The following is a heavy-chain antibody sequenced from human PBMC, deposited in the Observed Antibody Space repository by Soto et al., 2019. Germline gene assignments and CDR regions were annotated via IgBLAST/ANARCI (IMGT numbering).Heavy chain of an antibody. CDR2: IFHSGTT. CDR1: GASISSSY. J-gene: IGHJ4*02. CDR3: ARGRNRYSRPSSGVGGFDY. D-gene: IGHD5-12*01. V-gene: IGHV4-59*01. Sequence: SETLSLTCTVSGASISSSYWSWIRQPPGKGLEWIGYIFHSGTTNYNPSLKRRVTISVDTSKNQFSLNLSSLTTADTAVYFCARGRNRYSRPSSGVGGFDYWGQRTLITVSS.